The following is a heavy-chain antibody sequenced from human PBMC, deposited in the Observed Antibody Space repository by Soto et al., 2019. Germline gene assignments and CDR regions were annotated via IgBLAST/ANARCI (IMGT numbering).Heavy chain of an antibody. V-gene: IGHV3-48*02. Sequence: ESGGGLVQPGGSLRLSCAASGFTFSSYSMNWVRQAPGKGLEWVSYISSSSSTIYYADSVKGRFTISRDNAKNSLYLQMNSLRDEDTAVYYCASHLYCSSTSCYDYWGQGTLVTVSS. J-gene: IGHJ4*02. CDR2: ISSSSSTI. CDR1: GFTFSSYS. CDR3: ASHLYCSSTSCYDY. D-gene: IGHD2-2*01.